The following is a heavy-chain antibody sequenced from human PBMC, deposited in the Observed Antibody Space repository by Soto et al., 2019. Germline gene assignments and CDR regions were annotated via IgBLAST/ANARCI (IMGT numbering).Heavy chain of an antibody. Sequence: QVQLVESGGGVVQPGRSLRLSCAASGFTFSSYGMNWVRQAPGKGLEWVAVISYDGSNKYYADSVKGRLTISRDNSKNPLYLQMNSLRAEDTAVYYCAKGHSSSSRGYVVDYWGQGTLVTVSS. CDR1: GFTFSSYG. CDR3: AKGHSSSSRGYVVDY. D-gene: IGHD6-6*01. CDR2: ISYDGSNK. V-gene: IGHV3-30*18. J-gene: IGHJ4*02.